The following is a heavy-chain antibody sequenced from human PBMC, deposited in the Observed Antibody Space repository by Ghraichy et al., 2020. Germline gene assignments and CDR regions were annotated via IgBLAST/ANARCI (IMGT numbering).Heavy chain of an antibody. V-gene: IGHV3-49*03. D-gene: IGHD3-22*01. J-gene: IGHJ4*02. Sequence: GGSLRLTCTASGFTFGDYALSWFRQAPGKGLEWVGSIRSKAYGGTTEYAASVKGRFTISRDESKSLAYLQMNSLKTEDTAVYYCTRNYYYDDSGYYRSVGYWGQGTLVTVSS. CDR1: GFTFGDYA. CDR2: IRSKAYGGTT. CDR3: TRNYYYDDSGYYRSVGY.